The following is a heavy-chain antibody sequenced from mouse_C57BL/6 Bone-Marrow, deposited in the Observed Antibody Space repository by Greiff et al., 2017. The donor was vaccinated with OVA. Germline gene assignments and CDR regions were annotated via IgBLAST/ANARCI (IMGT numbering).Heavy chain of an antibody. V-gene: IGHV2-9*01. CDR1: GFSLTSYG. CDR2: IWGGGST. D-gene: IGHD1-1*01. Sequence: VQRVESGPGLVAPSQSLSITCTVSGFSLTSYGVDWVRQPPGKGLEWLGVIWGGGSTNYNSALMSRRSISKDNSKSQVILKMNSLQTDDTAMYYCAKRQIPHYYGSLYAMDYWGQGTSVTVSS. CDR3: AKRQIPHYYGSLYAMDY. J-gene: IGHJ4*01.